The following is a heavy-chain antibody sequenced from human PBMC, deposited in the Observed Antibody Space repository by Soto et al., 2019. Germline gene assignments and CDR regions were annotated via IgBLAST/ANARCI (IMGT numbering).Heavy chain of an antibody. Sequence: PSETLSLTCAVSGGSIGSGGYSWSWNRQPPGKGLEWIGYIYHSGRTYYNPALKSRVTISVDRSKNQFSLKLTSVTAADMADYYYARDKITGLLDYWGQGTLVTVSS. D-gene: IGHD2-8*02. CDR2: IYHSGRT. V-gene: IGHV4-30-2*01. CDR3: ARDKITGLLDY. CDR1: GGSIGSGGYS. J-gene: IGHJ4*02.